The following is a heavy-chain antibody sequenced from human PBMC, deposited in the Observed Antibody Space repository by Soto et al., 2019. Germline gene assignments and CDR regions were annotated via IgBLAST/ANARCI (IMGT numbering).Heavy chain of an antibody. Sequence: PSETLSLTCTVSGGSISSYYWSWIRQPPGKGLEWIGYIYYSGSTNYNPSLKSRVTISVDTSKNQFSLKLSSVTAADTAVYYCARVWGGAFXIWGQGTMVTVSS. CDR3: ARVWGGAFXI. J-gene: IGHJ3*02. D-gene: IGHD3-10*01. V-gene: IGHV4-59*01. CDR1: GGSISSYY. CDR2: IYYSGST.